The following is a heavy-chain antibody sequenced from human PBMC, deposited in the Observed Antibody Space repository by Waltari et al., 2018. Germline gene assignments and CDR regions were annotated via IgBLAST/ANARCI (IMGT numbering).Heavy chain of an antibody. V-gene: IGHV1-18*01. J-gene: IGHJ4*02. CDR2: ISAYNGNT. D-gene: IGHD2-15*01. CDR3: ARDFSSAGYCSGGSCYSEDY. Sequence: QVQLVQSGAEVKKPGASVKVSCKASGYTFTSYGISWVRQAPGQGLEWMGWISAYNGNTNYAQKLQGRVTMTTDTSTSTAYMELRSLRSDDTAVYYCARDFSSAGYCSGGSCYSEDYWGQGTLVTVSS. CDR1: GYTFTSYG.